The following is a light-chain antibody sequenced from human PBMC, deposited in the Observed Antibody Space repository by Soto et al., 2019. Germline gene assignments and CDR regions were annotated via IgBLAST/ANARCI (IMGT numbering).Light chain of an antibody. J-gene: IGKJ4*01. Sequence: DIVMTQSPEYLAVSLGERATINCKSSQSVLYRSYNKNYLAWYQKKPGQPPKVVIYWASTRESGVPDRFSGSGSETDFTLTITSLQAEDVAVYYCQQYYTTPRTFGGGTKVEIK. CDR3: QQYYTTPRT. CDR2: WAS. CDR1: QSVLYRSYNKNY. V-gene: IGKV4-1*01.